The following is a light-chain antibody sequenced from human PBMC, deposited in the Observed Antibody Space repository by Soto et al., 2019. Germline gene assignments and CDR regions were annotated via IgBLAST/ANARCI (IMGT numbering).Light chain of an antibody. CDR3: QQYDNLPIT. Sequence: DIQMTPSPSSLSASVVDRVTITCQASQDISNYLIWYQQKPGKAPKLLTYDASNLDTGVPSRFSGSGSGTDFTFTISSLQTEDIATYYCQQYDNLPITSGQGTRLEIK. CDR1: QDISNY. V-gene: IGKV1-33*01. J-gene: IGKJ5*01. CDR2: DAS.